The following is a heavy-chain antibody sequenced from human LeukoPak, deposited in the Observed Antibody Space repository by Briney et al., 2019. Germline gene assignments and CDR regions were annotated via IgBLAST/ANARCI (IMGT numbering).Heavy chain of an antibody. CDR1: GFTFSSCG. CDR2: IWYDGSKK. V-gene: IGHV3-33*01. D-gene: IGHD5-24*01. J-gene: IGHJ4*02. CDR3: ARSVLSPVLQDFDY. Sequence: QPGRSLRLSCAASGFTFSSCGMHWVRQAPGKGLEWVAVIWYDGSKKYYADSVKGRFTISRDNSKNTLYLQMNSLRAEDTAVYYCARSVLSPVLQDFDYWGRGTLVTVSS.